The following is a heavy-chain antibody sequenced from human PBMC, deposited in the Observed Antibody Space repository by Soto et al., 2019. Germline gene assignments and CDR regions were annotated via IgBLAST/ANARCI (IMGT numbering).Heavy chain of an antibody. V-gene: IGHV1-69*13. D-gene: IGHD5-18*01. Sequence: VASVKVSCKASGGTFSSYAISWVRPAPGQGHEWMGGFIPIFGTANYAQKFQGRVTITADESTSKAYMELSSLRSEDTAVYYCATEYSYGYQYYYYGMDVWGQGTTVTVSS. J-gene: IGHJ6*02. CDR2: FIPIFGTA. CDR1: GGTFSSYA. CDR3: ATEYSYGYQYYYYGMDV.